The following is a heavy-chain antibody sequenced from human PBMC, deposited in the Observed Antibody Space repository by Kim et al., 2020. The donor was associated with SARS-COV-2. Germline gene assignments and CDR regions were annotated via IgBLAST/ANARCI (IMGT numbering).Heavy chain of an antibody. Sequence: GGSLRLSCSASGFTFNTYAMHWVRQAPGKGLEYVSRISTNGGSTYYADSVKGRFTISRDNSKSTLYLQMSSLRAEDTAVYYCVKFTGPDFWGQGTLVTVS. CDR2: ISTNGGST. V-gene: IGHV3-64D*09. J-gene: IGHJ4*02. CDR3: VKFTGPDF. CDR1: GFTFNTYA.